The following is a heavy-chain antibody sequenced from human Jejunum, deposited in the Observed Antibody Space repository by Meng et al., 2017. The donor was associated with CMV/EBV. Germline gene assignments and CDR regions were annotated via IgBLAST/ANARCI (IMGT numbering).Heavy chain of an antibody. J-gene: IGHJ6*02. CDR3: AKDRCSSTSCYFTYYYYGMDV. D-gene: IGHD2-2*01. CDR2: ISGSGGSP. V-gene: IGHV3-23*01. CDR1: A. Sequence: AMAWVRQAPGKGLEWVSGISGSGGSPPYADSVKGRFTISRDNSKNTLYLQMSSLRAEDTAVYYCAKDRCSSTSCYFTYYYYGMDVWGQGTTVTVSS.